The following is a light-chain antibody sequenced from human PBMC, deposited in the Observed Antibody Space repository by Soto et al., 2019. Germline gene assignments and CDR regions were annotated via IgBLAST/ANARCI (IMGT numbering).Light chain of an antibody. CDR3: QSYDSSLSGRV. CDR2: GTT. Sequence: QSVLTQPPSVSGAPGQRATISCTGTSSNIGAGYDIHWYQQLPGRAPKLLIYGTTNRPSGVPDRFSGSKSGTSASLAITGLQADDEADYYCQSYDSSLSGRVFGGGTKVTVL. J-gene: IGLJ2*01. V-gene: IGLV1-40*01. CDR1: SSNIGAGYD.